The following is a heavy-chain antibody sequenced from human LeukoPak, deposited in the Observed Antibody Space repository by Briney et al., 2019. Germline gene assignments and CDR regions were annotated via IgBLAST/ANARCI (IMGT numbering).Heavy chain of an antibody. D-gene: IGHD2-2*01. CDR1: GGSFSGYY. J-gene: IGHJ6*02. CDR2: INHSGST. CDR3: ARGRSVVPAAIYYYYYGMDV. V-gene: IGHV4-34*01. Sequence: SETLSLTCAVYGGSFSGYYWSWIRQPPGKGLEWIGEINHSGSTNYNPSLKSRVTISVDTSKNQFSLKLSSVTAADTAVYYCARGRSVVPAAIYYYYYGMDVWGQGTTVTVSS.